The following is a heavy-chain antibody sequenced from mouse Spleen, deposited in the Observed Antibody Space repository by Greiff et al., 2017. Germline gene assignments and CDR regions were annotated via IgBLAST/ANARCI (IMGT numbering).Heavy chain of an antibody. V-gene: IGHV5-9*01. J-gene: IGHJ3*01. D-gene: IGHD4-1*01. CDR2: ISGGGGNT. Sequence: DVMLVESGGGLVKPGGSLKLSCAASGFTFSSYTMSWVRQTPEKRLEWVATISGGGGNTYYPDSVKGRFTISRDNAKNTLYLQMSSLRSEDTALYYCARHTNWAWFAYWGQGTLVTVSA. CDR1: GFTFSSYT. CDR3: ARHTNWAWFAY.